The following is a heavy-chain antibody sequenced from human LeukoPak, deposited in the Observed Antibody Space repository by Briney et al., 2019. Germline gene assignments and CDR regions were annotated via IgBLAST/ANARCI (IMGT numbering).Heavy chain of an antibody. CDR3: VMADTFGDRYYFYMDV. CDR1: GSTLTDVS. Sequence: ASVKVSCKVSGSTLTDVSMHWVRQAPGGGLEWMGGFDPEDGGTLYTEKFKGRLTLTEATSTDPAYTELSSLTSDDTAVYYCVMADTFGDRYYFYMDVWGEGTTVTVSS. J-gene: IGHJ6*03. CDR2: FDPEDGGT. V-gene: IGHV1-24*01. D-gene: IGHD3-3*01.